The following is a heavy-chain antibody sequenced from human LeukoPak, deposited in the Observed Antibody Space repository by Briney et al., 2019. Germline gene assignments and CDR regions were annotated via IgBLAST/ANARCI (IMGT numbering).Heavy chain of an antibody. CDR3: ARVPPRTTVTTPRDYYGMDV. CDR1: GGTFSSYT. J-gene: IGHJ6*02. CDR2: IIPILGIA. V-gene: IGHV1-69*02. Sequence: ASVKVSCKASGGTFSSYTISWVRQAPGRGLEWMGRIIPILGIANYAQKFQGRVTITADKSTSTAYMELSSLRSEDTAVYYCARVPPRTTVTTPRDYYGMDVWGQGTTVTVSS. D-gene: IGHD4-17*01.